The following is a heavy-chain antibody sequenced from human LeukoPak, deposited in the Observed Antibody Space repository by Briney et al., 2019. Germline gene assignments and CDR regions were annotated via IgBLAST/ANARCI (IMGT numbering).Heavy chain of an antibody. D-gene: IGHD6-13*01. V-gene: IGHV4-59*10. CDR3: ARARAAAGTDWFVP. CDR1: GGXFSGYY. CDR2: LYASGST. J-gene: IGHJ5*02. Sequence: SETLSLTCAVYGGXFSGYYCIWIRQPARKGREWLGRLYASGSTNYNPSIKSRVNMSVDTSKNKFSLKLISVTAADTAVYYWARARAAAGTDWFVPWGQGTLVTVSS.